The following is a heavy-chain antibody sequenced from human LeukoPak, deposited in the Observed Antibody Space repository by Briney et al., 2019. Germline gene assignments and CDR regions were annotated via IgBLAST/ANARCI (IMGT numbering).Heavy chain of an antibody. CDR3: ARAAITLFGVAPNLSNWFDP. J-gene: IGHJ5*02. V-gene: IGHV3-21*01. CDR2: ISSSSSYI. Sequence: RGSLRLSSAASGFTFSSYSMNWVRQAPGKGREWGSSISSSSSYIYYADSVKGRFTISRANAKNSLYLQMNSLRAEDTAVYYCARAAITLFGVAPNLSNWFDPWGQGPLVTVSS. CDR1: GFTFSSYS. D-gene: IGHD3-3*01.